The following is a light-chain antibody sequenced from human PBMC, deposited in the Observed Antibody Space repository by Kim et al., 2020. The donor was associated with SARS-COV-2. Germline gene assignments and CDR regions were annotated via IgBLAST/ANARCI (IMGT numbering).Light chain of an antibody. CDR2: ADN. Sequence: QSVVTQPPSVSGTPGQTITIACSGRSANIGTNHVCWYQQVPGMAPKLLIYADNQRPSGVPDRFSGSKSGTSVSLASRGLRSEDEALYFCATFDDTLRGQVFGRGTKVTVL. CDR3: ATFDDTLRGQV. V-gene: IGLV1-47*02. CDR1: SANIGTNH. J-gene: IGLJ3*02.